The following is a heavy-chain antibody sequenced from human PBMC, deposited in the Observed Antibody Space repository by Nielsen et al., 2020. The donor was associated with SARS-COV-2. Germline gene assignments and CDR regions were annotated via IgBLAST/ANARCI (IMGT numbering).Heavy chain of an antibody. V-gene: IGHV3-74*01. D-gene: IGHD5-24*01. CDR3: ARGDLPEDGYIDY. Sequence: GESLKISCAASAFTFSTYWMHWVRQAPGKGLVWVSRINSDGSSTSYADSVKGRFTISRDNAKNTLYLQMNSLRAEDTAVYYCARGDLPEDGYIDYWGQGTLVTVSS. J-gene: IGHJ4*02. CDR2: INSDGSST. CDR1: AFTFSTYW.